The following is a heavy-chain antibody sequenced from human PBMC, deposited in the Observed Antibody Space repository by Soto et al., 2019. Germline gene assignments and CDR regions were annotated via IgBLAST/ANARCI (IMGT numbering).Heavy chain of an antibody. CDR3: ARLPLAAAYSDANS. J-gene: IGHJ4*02. CDR1: GYTFTSNW. D-gene: IGHD6-25*01. Sequence: PGESLKISCKGSGYTFTSNWIGWVRQMPGKGLEWMGIIYPGDSETRYSPSFQGQVTISADKSINTAYLQWSSLKASDTAMYYCARLPLAAAYSDANSWGQGTLVTVSS. CDR2: IYPGDSET. V-gene: IGHV5-51*01.